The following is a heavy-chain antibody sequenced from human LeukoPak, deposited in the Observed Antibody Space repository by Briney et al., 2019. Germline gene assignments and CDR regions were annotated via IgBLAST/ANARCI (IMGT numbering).Heavy chain of an antibody. CDR3: ARDRTYSSGWYAFDI. D-gene: IGHD6-19*01. J-gene: IGHJ3*02. Sequence: ASVKVSCKASGYTFTGYYMHWVRQAPGQGLEWMGWINPNSGGTNYAQKFQGWVTMTRDTSISTAYMELSRLRSDDTAVYYCARDRTYSSGWYAFDIWGQGTMVTVSS. V-gene: IGHV1-2*04. CDR2: INPNSGGT. CDR1: GYTFTGYY.